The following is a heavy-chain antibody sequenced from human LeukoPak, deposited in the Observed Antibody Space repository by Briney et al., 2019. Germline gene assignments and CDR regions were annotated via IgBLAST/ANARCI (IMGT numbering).Heavy chain of an antibody. CDR1: GYTLTELS. Sequence: ASVKVSCKVSGYTLTELSMHWVRQAPGKGLEWMGGFDPEDGETIYAQKFQGRVTMTEDTSTDTAYMELSSLRSEDTAVYYCATNIKPHADYGDYVDAFDIWGQGTMVTVSS. D-gene: IGHD4-17*01. J-gene: IGHJ3*02. CDR3: ATNIKPHADYGDYVDAFDI. V-gene: IGHV1-24*01. CDR2: FDPEDGET.